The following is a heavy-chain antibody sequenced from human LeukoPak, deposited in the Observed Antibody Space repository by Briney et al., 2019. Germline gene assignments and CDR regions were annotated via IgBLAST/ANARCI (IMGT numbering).Heavy chain of an antibody. CDR1: GGSIIIYY. CDR2: IYSSGTT. D-gene: IGHD2-15*01. V-gene: IGHV4-4*07. J-gene: IGHJ5*02. CDR3: ARHFYSVSDWFDP. Sequence: SETLSLTFTVSGGSIIIYYWSWIRQPAGTGLEWIGRIYSSGTTNYNPSLNSRVAMSVDTSRNQLSLKLISVTAADTAMYYCARHFYSVSDWFDPWGQGTLVIVSP.